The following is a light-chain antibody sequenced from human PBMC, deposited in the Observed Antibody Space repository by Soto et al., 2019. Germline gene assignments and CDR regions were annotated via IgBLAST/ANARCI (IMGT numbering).Light chain of an antibody. J-gene: IGLJ2*01. Sequence: QLVLTQSPSASASLGASVKLTCNLSSGHSSYTIAWHQQQPEKGPRYLLKLHTDGSHSRGDGITDRFSGSRSGAERYLTISSLQSEDEADYYCQTWGAGIVVFGGGTKLTVL. CDR2: LHTDGSH. V-gene: IGLV4-69*01. CDR3: QTWGAGIVV. CDR1: SGHSSYT.